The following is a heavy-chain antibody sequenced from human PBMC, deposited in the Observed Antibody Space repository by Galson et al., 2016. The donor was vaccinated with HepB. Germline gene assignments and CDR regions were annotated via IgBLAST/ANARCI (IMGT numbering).Heavy chain of an antibody. J-gene: IGHJ5*02. CDR3: ARNYGLWFGESNWFDP. CDR2: VYFSGGT. V-gene: IGHV4-39*01. Sequence: SETLSLTCTVSGDSIGGTSYSWGWIRQPPGKGLEWIGNVYFSGGTYYNPSLKSRVTISLDTSKNQFSLKVTSVTAADTAMYYCARNYGLWFGESNWFDPWGQGTVVTVSS. CDR1: GDSIGGTSYS. D-gene: IGHD3-10*01.